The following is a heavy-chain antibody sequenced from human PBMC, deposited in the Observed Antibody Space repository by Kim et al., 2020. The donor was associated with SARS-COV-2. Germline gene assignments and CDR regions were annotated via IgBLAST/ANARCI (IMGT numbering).Heavy chain of an antibody. J-gene: IGHJ4*02. CDR2: IYYSGST. D-gene: IGHD3-10*01. CDR1: GGSISSYY. V-gene: IGHV4-59*08. CDR3: ATNVGVRGIDYFDY. Sequence: SETLSLTCTVSGGSISSYYWSWIRQPPGKGLEWIGYIYYSGSTNYNPSLKSRVTISVDTSKNQFSLKLSSVTAADTAVYYCATNVGVRGIDYFDYWGQGTLVTVSS.